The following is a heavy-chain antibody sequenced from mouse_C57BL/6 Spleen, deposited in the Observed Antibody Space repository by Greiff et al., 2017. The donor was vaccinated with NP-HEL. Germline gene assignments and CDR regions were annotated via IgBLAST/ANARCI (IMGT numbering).Heavy chain of an antibody. CDR3: ARLGRLRAMDY. Sequence: QVQLQQPGAELVKPGASVKLSCKACGYTFTSYWMHWVKQRPGQGLEWIGMIHPNSGSTNYNEKFKSKATLTVDKSSSTAYMQLSSLTSEDSAVYYCARLGRLRAMDYWGQGTSVTVSS. D-gene: IGHD2-4*01. J-gene: IGHJ4*01. CDR1: GYTFTSYW. CDR2: IHPNSGST. V-gene: IGHV1-64*01.